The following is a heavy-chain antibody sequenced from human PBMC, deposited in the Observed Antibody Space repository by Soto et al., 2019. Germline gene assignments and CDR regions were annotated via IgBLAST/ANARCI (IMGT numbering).Heavy chain of an antibody. CDR2: ISGSGGST. V-gene: IGHV3-23*01. CDR3: AKDLRYSSSWYSYFDY. CDR1: GCTFSSYA. D-gene: IGHD6-13*01. J-gene: IGHJ4*02. Sequence: GGSLRLCCAASGCTFSSYAMSWVRQAPGKGLEWVSAISGSGGSTYYADSVKGRFTISRDNSKNTLYLQMNSLRAEDTAVYYCAKDLRYSSSWYSYFDYWGQGTLVTVSS.